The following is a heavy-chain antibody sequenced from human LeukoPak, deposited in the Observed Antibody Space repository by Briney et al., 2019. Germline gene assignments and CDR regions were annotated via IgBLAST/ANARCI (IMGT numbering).Heavy chain of an antibody. V-gene: IGHV6-1*01. CDR3: ASGAQKDDAFDI. Sequence: SQTLSLTCAISGDSVSSNSAAWNWIRQSPSRGLEWLGRTYYRSKWYNDYAISVKSRITINPDTSKNQFSLQLNSVTPEDTAVYYCASGAQKDDAFDIWGQGTMVTVSS. CDR1: GDSVSSNSAA. J-gene: IGHJ3*02. CDR2: TYYRSKWYN. D-gene: IGHD1-14*01.